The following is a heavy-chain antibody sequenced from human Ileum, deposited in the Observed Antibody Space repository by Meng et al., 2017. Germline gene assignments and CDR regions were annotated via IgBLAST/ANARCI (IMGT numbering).Heavy chain of an antibody. CDR1: GCTFSGYW. CDR2: IRYDGSRT. Sequence: EVQLVESGGGLAQPGGSLRLYCAASGCTFSGYWMHWVSQVPGKGLVWVSRIRYDGSRTGYADSVKGRFTISRDNAKNTVYLQMNSLRAEDTAIYYCAKDFSSSPGDYWGQVTLVTVSS. D-gene: IGHD2/OR15-2a*01. J-gene: IGHJ4*02. V-gene: IGHV3-74*01. CDR3: AKDFSSSPGDY.